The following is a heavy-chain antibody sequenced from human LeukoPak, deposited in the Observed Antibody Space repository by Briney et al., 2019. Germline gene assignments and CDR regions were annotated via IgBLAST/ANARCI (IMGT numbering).Heavy chain of an antibody. Sequence: GGPRRFSCEASGFTFTSYVRNWVRQAPGKGLDWVSAISDSGGGTYYADSVKGRFTISRDNSKNTLYLQMNSLRAEDTAVYYCAKDQKSSTWYFFDYWGQGALVTVSS. CDR3: AKDQKSSTWYFFDY. CDR2: ISDSGGGT. V-gene: IGHV3-23*01. J-gene: IGHJ4*02. D-gene: IGHD6-13*01. CDR1: GFTFTSYV.